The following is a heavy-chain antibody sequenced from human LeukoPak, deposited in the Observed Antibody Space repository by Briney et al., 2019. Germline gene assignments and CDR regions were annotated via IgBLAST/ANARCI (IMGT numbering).Heavy chain of an antibody. CDR1: GGSISSYY. CDR2: IYTSGST. J-gene: IGHJ4*02. V-gene: IGHV4-4*07. D-gene: IGHD3-3*01. CDR3: ARGGEWYYDFWSGYYRPRSGPDFDY. Sequence: SETLSLTCTVSGGSISSYYWSWIRQPAGKGLEWIGRIYTSGSTNYNPSLKSRVTMSVDTSKNQFSLKLSSVTAADTAVYYCARGGEWYYDFWSGYYRPRSGPDFDYWGQGTLVTVSS.